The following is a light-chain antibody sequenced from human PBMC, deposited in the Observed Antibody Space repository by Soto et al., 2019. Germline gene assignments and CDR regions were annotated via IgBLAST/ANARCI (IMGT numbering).Light chain of an antibody. V-gene: IGLV2-14*01. CDR2: EVS. J-gene: IGLJ1*01. Sequence: QSPLNQPASLSFSPGQAITISGTGTSSDVGGYNYVSWYQQHPGKAPKLMIYEVSNRPSGVSNRFSGSKSGNTASLTISGLQAEDEADYYCSSYTDDRSYVFGSGTKVTV. CDR3: SSYTDDRSYV. CDR1: SSDVGGYNY.